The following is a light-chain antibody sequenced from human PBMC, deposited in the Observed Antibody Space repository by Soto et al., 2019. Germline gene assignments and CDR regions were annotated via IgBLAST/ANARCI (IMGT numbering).Light chain of an antibody. V-gene: IGKV2-28*01. Sequence: DIVMTQSPLSLPVTPGEPASISCRSSQSLLHSNGYNYLDWYLQKPGQSPQLLIYSGSNRASGVPDRVSGSGSGTDFTLKISRVEAEDFWTYYCLQAFSTPSNFGPGTKLEIK. CDR1: QSLLHSNGYNY. J-gene: IGKJ2*01. CDR3: LQAFSTPSN. CDR2: SGS.